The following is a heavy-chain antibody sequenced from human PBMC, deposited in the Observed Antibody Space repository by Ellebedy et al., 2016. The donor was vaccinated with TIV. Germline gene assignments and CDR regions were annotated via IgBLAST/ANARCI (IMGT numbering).Heavy chain of an antibody. CDR2: VYTSEST. V-gene: IGHV4-4*07. Sequence: GSLRLXXTVSGDSIIDYYWSWIRQPAGRRLEWIGRVYTSESTGVSTSYNPSLKSRVTMSLDTSKNRLSLELTSVTAADTAVYYCVRGTVALQSLKYFDSWGRGTLVTVSS. J-gene: IGHJ4*02. D-gene: IGHD6-19*01. CDR1: GDSIIDYY. CDR3: VRGTVALQSLKYFDS.